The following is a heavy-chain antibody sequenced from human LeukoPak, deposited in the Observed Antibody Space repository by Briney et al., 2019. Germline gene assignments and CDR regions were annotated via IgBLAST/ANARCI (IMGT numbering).Heavy chain of an antibody. V-gene: IGHV4-39*01. CDR2: IEYSGNT. Sequence: SETLSLTCSVSGGSIGSRYHYWGWMRQPPGQGLEWIGSIEYSGNTYYNPHLKSRVIMSVYTSKKQLSLKVTSVTAADTPVYYCARLAHSSGYLAFDYWGQGKLVTVSS. CDR3: ARLAHSSGYLAFDY. D-gene: IGHD6-19*01. CDR1: GGSIGSRYHY. J-gene: IGHJ4*02.